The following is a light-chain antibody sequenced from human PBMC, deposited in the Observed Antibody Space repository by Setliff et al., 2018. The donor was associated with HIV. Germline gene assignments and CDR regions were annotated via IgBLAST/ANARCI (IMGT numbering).Light chain of an antibody. V-gene: IGLV1-44*01. Sequence: QSVLTQPPLASGTPGQRVTISCPGSSPNIGRNTENWYQHRPGLAPKLLIYSDNHRPSVVPDRFSGSKTGTSASLAISGLQSEDEADYYCAAWDDSLNGYVFGTGTKVTVL. CDR3: AAWDDSLNGYV. J-gene: IGLJ1*01. CDR2: SDN. CDR1: SPNIGRNT.